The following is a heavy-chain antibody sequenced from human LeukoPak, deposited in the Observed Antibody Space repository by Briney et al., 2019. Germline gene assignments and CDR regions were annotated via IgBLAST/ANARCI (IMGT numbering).Heavy chain of an antibody. J-gene: IGHJ4*02. CDR1: GFTFSSFA. Sequence: GGSLRLSCAASGFTFSSFAMSWVRQAPGKGLEWVSAISGSGGSTYYADSVRGRFTISRDNSKNTLSLQMNSLRAEDTAIYYCAKASNTWNYFDYWGQGTLVTVSS. V-gene: IGHV3-23*01. CDR2: ISGSGGST. D-gene: IGHD1-1*01. CDR3: AKASNTWNYFDY.